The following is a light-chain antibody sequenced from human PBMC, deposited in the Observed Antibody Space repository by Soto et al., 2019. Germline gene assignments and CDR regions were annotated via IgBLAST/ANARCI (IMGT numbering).Light chain of an antibody. V-gene: IGKV1-39*01. CDR1: ESISRH. CDR3: QQSYSTLSIT. CDR2: AAS. Sequence: DIQMTQSPSSLSASVGDRVTITCRASESISRHLNWYQQKPGKAPKLLIYAASSLQNGGPSRFSGGGSGTDFSLTISNLQPEDFAPYYCQQSYSTLSITFGQGTRLEIK. J-gene: IGKJ5*01.